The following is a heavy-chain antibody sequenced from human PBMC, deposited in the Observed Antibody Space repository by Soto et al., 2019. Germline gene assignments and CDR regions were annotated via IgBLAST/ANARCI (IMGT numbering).Heavy chain of an antibody. CDR1: GLTVSGNY. D-gene: IGHD6-6*01. CDR2: MYSGGDT. V-gene: IGHV3-66*01. J-gene: IGHJ6*02. Sequence: EVQLVESGGGLVQPGGSLRLSCAASGLTVSGNYMTWVRQAPGKGLEWVSVMYSGGDTHYADSVKGRFIISRDTSKNAVYLQMNSLRAEDTAVYYCARDRRERQLLEYHYYGLDVWGQGTAVSVSS. CDR3: ARDRRERQLLEYHYYGLDV.